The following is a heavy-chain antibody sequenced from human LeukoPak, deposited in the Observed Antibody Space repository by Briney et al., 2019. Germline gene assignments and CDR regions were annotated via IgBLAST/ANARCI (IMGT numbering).Heavy chain of an antibody. CDR1: GFTFSSYA. Sequence: GSLRLSCAASGFTFSSYAMHWVRQAPGKGLEWVAVMSYDGSNKYYADSVKGRFTISRDNSKNTLYLQMNSLRAEDTAVYYCARVIAVAEPPFDYWGQGTLVTVSS. CDR2: MSYDGSNK. V-gene: IGHV3-30-3*01. CDR3: ARVIAVAEPPFDY. D-gene: IGHD6-19*01. J-gene: IGHJ4*02.